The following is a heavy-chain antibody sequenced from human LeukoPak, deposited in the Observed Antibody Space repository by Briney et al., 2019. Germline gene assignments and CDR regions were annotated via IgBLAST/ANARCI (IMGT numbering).Heavy chain of an antibody. J-gene: IGHJ4*02. V-gene: IGHV3-21*01. D-gene: IGHD6-6*01. CDR1: GFTFSSHN. CDR2: ISSTGTYI. CDR3: ARGSIATRPTFFAY. Sequence: PGGSLRRSCAASGFTFSSHNINWVRQAPGKGLEWVSSISSTGTYIYYADSVKGRFTISRDNAKNSLYLQMDSLRDEDTAVYYCARGSIATRPTFFAYWRQGTLVTVSS.